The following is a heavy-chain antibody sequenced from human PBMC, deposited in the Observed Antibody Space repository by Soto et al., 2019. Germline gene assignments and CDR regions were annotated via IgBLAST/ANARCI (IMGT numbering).Heavy chain of an antibody. J-gene: IGHJ4*02. CDR3: APSGGPLTFY. V-gene: IGHV3-74*01. D-gene: IGHD2-15*01. Sequence: PGGSLRLSCAASGFTISTYWMHWVRQAPGKGLEWVSRINSDGSDTNYADSVRGRFTTSRDNAKNTLYLQMNSLRVEDTAVYYCAPSGGPLTFYWGQGTLVTVPS. CDR1: GFTISTYW. CDR2: INSDGSDT.